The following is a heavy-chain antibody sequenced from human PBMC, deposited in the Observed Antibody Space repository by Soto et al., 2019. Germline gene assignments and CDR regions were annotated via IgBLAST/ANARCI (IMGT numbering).Heavy chain of an antibody. D-gene: IGHD3-9*01. CDR2: IKQDGSEK. J-gene: IGHJ4*02. Sequence: EVQLEESGGGLVQPGGSLRLSCAASGFTFSNYWMSWVRQAPGKGLEWVANIKQDGSEKYYVDSVKGRFTLSRDNAKNSLYLQMSSLRAEDTAVYYCARGDYDILTGLDYWGQGTLVTVSS. CDR1: GFTFSNYW. V-gene: IGHV3-7*01. CDR3: ARGDYDILTGLDY.